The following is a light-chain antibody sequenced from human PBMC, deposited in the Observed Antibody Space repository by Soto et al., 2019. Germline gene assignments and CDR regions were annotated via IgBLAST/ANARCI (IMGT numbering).Light chain of an antibody. CDR3: QQYHSYSRT. J-gene: IGKJ1*01. V-gene: IGKV1-5*03. Sequence: DIQMTQSPSTLSASVGDRVTITCRASQSISIWLAWYQQKPGQAPKLLIYKASSLQSGVPSRFSGSGSGTEFTLTISSLQPDDFATYYCQQYHSYSRTFGQGTKVEIK. CDR1: QSISIW. CDR2: KAS.